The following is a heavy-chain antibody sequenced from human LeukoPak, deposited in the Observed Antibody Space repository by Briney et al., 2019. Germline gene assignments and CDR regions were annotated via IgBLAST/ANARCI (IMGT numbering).Heavy chain of an antibody. J-gene: IGHJ4*02. CDR1: GIPFSDYY. CDR3: AAGTAADY. D-gene: IGHD6-13*01. Sequence: GGSLRLSCVVSGIPFSDYYMNWIRQAPGKGLEWISYISSSSSYTDYADSVKGRFTISRDNAQNALFLQMNSLRVEVTAVYYCAAGTAADYWGLGTLVTVSS. V-gene: IGHV3-11*03. CDR2: ISSSSSYT.